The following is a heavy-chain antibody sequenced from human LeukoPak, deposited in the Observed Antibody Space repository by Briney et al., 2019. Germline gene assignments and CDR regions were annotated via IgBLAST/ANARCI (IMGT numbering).Heavy chain of an antibody. D-gene: IGHD3-10*01. CDR1: GGSFNDYY. CDR2: INLRGST. J-gene: IGHJ6*03. Sequence: SETLSLTCAVYGGSFNDYYWNWIRQPPGKGLEWIGEINLRGSTTYNPSLKSRVTISLDESKNQFSLKLSSVTAADTAVYYCARASSYYGSGSYYMDVWGKGTTVTVSS. V-gene: IGHV4-34*01. CDR3: ARASSYYGSGSYYMDV.